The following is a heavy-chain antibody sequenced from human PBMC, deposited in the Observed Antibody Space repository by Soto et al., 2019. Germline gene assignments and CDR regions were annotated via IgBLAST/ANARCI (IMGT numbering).Heavy chain of an antibody. D-gene: IGHD5-18*01. CDR1: GGSLSSFY. Sequence: LSLTCTVSGGSLSSFYWNWIRQPPGKGLEWVGYIHYSGSTDYNPSLKSRVSISVDTSKNQFSLKLKSVTAADTAVYFCARGWRGYSYGFDYWGQGTLVTVSS. CDR2: IHYSGST. V-gene: IGHV4-59*01. J-gene: IGHJ4*02. CDR3: ARGWRGYSYGFDY.